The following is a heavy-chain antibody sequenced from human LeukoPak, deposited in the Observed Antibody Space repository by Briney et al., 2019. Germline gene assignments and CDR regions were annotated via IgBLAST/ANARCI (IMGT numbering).Heavy chain of an antibody. V-gene: IGHV4-4*08. J-gene: IGHJ5*02. Sequence: SETLSLTCAAYGGSFSGYYWSWIRQPPGKGLEWIGRIYTSGSTNYNPSLKSRVTISVDTSKNQFSLKLSSVTAADTAVYYCARDSMVRGVIGFDPWGQGTLVTVSS. CDR1: GGSFSGYY. CDR3: ARDSMVRGVIGFDP. D-gene: IGHD3-10*01. CDR2: IYTSGST.